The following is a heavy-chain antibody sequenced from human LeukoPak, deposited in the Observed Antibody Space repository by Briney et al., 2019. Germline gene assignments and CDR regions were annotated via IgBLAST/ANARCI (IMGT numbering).Heavy chain of an antibody. CDR1: GGSISSYY. CDR3: ASGLRYFDLYY. D-gene: IGHD3-9*01. CDR2: IYDSGST. V-gene: IGHV4-59*01. Sequence: SETLSLTCTVSGGSISSYYWSWIRQPPGKGLEWIGYIYDSGSTNYNPSLKSRVTISVDTSKNQFSLKLNSVTPADTAVYYCASGLRYFDLYYWGQGTLVTVSS. J-gene: IGHJ4*02.